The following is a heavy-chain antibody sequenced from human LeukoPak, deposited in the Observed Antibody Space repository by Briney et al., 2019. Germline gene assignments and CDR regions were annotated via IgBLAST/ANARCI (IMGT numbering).Heavy chain of an antibody. Sequence: GGSLRLSCAASGFTFSSYWMSWVRQAPGKGLEWAANIKQDGSEKYYVESVKGRFTISRDNAKNSLYLQMNSLRAEDTAVYYCARDQTEVAPYYYYYMDVWGKGTTVTVSS. CDR2: IKQDGSEK. V-gene: IGHV3-7*01. CDR3: ARDQTEVAPYYYYYMDV. J-gene: IGHJ6*03. D-gene: IGHD5-12*01. CDR1: GFTFSSYW.